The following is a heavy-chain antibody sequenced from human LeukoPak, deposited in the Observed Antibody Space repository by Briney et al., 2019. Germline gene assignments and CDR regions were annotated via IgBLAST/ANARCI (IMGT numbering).Heavy chain of an antibody. Sequence: GGSLRLSCAASGFTFSSYEMNWVRQAPGKGLEWVSYISSSGSTIYYADSVKGRFTISRDNAKNSLYLKMNSLRAEDTAVYYCESKAKDHYGMDVWGQGTTVTVSS. CDR1: GFTFSSYE. V-gene: IGHV3-48*03. CDR3: ESKAKDHYGMDV. J-gene: IGHJ6*02. CDR2: ISSSGSTI.